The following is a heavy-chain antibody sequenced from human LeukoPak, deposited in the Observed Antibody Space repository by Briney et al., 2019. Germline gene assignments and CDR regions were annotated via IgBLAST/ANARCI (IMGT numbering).Heavy chain of an antibody. CDR2: ISYDGSNK. CDR1: GFTFSSYG. D-gene: IGHD3-9*01. V-gene: IGHV3-30*18. J-gene: IGHJ4*02. CDR3: AKASDILTGYCDY. Sequence: PGGSLRLSCAASGFTFSSYGMHWVRQAPGKGLEWVAVISYDGSNKYYADSAKGRFTISRDNSKNTLYLQMNSLRAEDTAVYYCAKASDILTGYCDYWGQGTLVTVSS.